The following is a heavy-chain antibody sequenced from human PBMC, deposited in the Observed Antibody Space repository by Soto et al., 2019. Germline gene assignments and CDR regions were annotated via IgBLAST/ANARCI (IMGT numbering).Heavy chain of an antibody. CDR2: IYYSGST. J-gene: IGHJ4*02. V-gene: IGHV4-31*03. CDR1: GGSISSGGYY. D-gene: IGHD3-3*01. CDR3: ARGQGVALSY. Sequence: SETLSLTCTVSGGSISSGGYYWSWIRQHPGKGLEWIGYIYYSGSTYYNPSLKSRVTIAVDTSKNQFSLKLSSVTAADTAVYYCARGQGVALSYWGQGTQVTVSS.